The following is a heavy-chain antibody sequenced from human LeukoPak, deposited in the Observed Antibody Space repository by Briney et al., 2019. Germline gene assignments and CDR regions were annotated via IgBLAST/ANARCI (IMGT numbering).Heavy chain of an antibody. J-gene: IGHJ6*02. CDR1: GFTFSSYS. D-gene: IGHD2-15*01. CDR2: ISSSSSTI. V-gene: IGHV3-48*04. CDR3: ARNHCSGGSCYSYYYYYYGMDV. Sequence: GGSLRLSCAASGFTFSSYSMNWVRQAPGKGLEWVSYISSSSSTIYYADSVKGRFTISRDNAKNSLYLQMNSLRAEDTAVYYCARNHCSGGSCYSYYYYYYGMDVWGQGTTVTVSS.